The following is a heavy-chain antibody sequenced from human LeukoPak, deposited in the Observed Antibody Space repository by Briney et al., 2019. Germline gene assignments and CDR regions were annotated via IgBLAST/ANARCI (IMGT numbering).Heavy chain of an antibody. CDR3: ARGDRITMVRGVTPRPFDY. J-gene: IGHJ4*02. CDR2: INPSGGST. V-gene: IGHV1-46*01. D-gene: IGHD3-10*01. Sequence: ASVKVSCKASGYTFTSNYMHWVRQAPGQGLEWMGIINPSGGSTSYAQTFQGRVTMTRNTSISTAYMELSSLRSEDTAVYYCARGDRITMVRGVTPRPFDYWGQGTLVTVSS. CDR1: GYTFTSNY.